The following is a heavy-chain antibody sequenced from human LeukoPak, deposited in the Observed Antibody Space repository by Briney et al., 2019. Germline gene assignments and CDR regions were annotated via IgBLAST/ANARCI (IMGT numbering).Heavy chain of an antibody. D-gene: IGHD2-21*01. V-gene: IGHV4-31*03. CDR1: GGSISSGGYY. CDR2: IYYSGST. CDR3: ARDLRLGELSYFDY. J-gene: IGHJ4*02. Sequence: TSQTPSLTCTVSGGSISSGGYYWSWIRQHPGKGLEWIGYIYYSGSTYYNPSLKSRVTISVDTSKNQFSLKLSSVTAADTAVYYCARDLRLGELSYFDYWGQGTLVTVSS.